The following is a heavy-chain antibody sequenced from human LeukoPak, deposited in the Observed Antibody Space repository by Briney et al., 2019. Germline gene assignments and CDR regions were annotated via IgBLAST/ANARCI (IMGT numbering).Heavy chain of an antibody. CDR3: ARTNSGNGLIDY. Sequence: SETLSLTCAVSGGSFSGYYWTWIRQPPGKGLEWIGEINHSGNANYNPSLKSRVTISLDMSENHFSLKLTSVTAADTAVYYCARTNSGNGLIDYWGQGTLVTVSS. CDR1: GGSFSGYY. D-gene: IGHD6-13*01. V-gene: IGHV4-34*01. CDR2: INHSGNA. J-gene: IGHJ4*02.